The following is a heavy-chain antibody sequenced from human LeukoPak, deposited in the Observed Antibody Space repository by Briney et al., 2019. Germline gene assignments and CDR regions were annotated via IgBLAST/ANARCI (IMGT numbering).Heavy chain of an antibody. CDR2: IYYSGST. J-gene: IGHJ4*02. Sequence: SETLSLTCTVSGGSISSYYWSWIRQPPGKGLEWIGYIYYSGSTNYNPSLKSRVTMSVDTSKNQFSLKLSSVTAADTAVYYCARVKRGYSSSSGNFDYWGQGTLVTVSS. D-gene: IGHD6-6*01. CDR1: GGSISSYY. CDR3: ARVKRGYSSSSGNFDY. V-gene: IGHV4-59*12.